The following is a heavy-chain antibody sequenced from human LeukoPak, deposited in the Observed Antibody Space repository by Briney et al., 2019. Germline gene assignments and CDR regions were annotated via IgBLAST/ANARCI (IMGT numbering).Heavy chain of an antibody. CDR2: ITHSGGT. J-gene: IGHJ4*02. D-gene: IGHD7-27*01. CDR3: ARGRISNWGFEGTLFDA. V-gene: IGHV4-59*01. CDR1: GRSLNSYY. Sequence: SETLSLTCTVSGRSLNSYYWSWIRQPPGKGLEWIGFITHSGGTDFDSSLGGRVTISVDTSKNQFSLRLTSMTAADTAVYFCARGRISNWGFEGTLFDAWGQGALVTVSS.